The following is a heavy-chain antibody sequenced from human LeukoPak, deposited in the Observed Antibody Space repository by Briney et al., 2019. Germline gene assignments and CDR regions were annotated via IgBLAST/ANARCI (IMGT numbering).Heavy chain of an antibody. D-gene: IGHD6-19*01. Sequence: SVKVSCKASGGTFSSYAISWVRQAPGQGLEWMGGIIPIFGTANYAQKFQGRVTITADESTSTAYLELSSLRSEDTAVYYCARDIAVAGTSGYFDYWGQGTLVTVSS. CDR3: ARDIAVAGTSGYFDY. J-gene: IGHJ4*02. CDR2: IIPIFGTA. CDR1: GGTFSSYA. V-gene: IGHV1-69*13.